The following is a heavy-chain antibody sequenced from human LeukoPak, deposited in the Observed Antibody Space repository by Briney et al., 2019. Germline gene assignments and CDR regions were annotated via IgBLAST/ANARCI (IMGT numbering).Heavy chain of an antibody. Sequence: ASVKVSCKASGGTFSSYAISWVRQAPGQGLEWMGGIIPIFGTANYAQKFQGRVTITTDESTSTAYMELSSLRSEDTAVYYCARGGDWLEPRNWFDPWGRGTLVTVSS. CDR1: GGTFSSYA. CDR2: IIPIFGTA. V-gene: IGHV1-69*05. J-gene: IGHJ5*02. D-gene: IGHD1-1*01. CDR3: ARGGDWLEPRNWFDP.